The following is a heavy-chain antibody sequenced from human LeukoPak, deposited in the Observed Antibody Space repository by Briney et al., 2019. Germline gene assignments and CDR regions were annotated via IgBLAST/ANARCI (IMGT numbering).Heavy chain of an antibody. Sequence: GGSLRLSCTASGFTLSHYWLTWVRQAPGKGLEWVSSISGSDGTTYYADSVKGRFTISRDNSKYTLSLQMNSLRTEDTAVYYCAKVDNWKYGHHDFWGQGTLVTVSS. V-gene: IGHV3-23*01. D-gene: IGHD1-1*01. J-gene: IGHJ4*02. CDR3: AKVDNWKYGHHDF. CDR1: GFTLSHYW. CDR2: ISGSDGTT.